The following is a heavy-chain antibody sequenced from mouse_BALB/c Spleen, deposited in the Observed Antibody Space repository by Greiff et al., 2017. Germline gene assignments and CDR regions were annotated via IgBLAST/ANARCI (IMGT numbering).Heavy chain of an antibody. V-gene: IGHV5-17*02. Sequence: EVKLVESGGGLVQPGGSRKLSCAASGFTFSSFGMHWVRQAPEKGLAWVAYISSGSSTIYYADTVKGRFTISRDNPKNTLFLQMTSLRSEDTAMYYCARELGREAWFAYWGQGTLVTVSA. CDR3: ARELGREAWFAY. D-gene: IGHD4-1*01. CDR1: GFTFSSFG. J-gene: IGHJ3*01. CDR2: ISSGSSTI.